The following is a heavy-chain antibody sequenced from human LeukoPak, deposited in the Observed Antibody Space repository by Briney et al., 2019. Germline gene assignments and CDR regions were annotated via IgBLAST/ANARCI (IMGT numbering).Heavy chain of an antibody. D-gene: IGHD4-17*01. J-gene: IGHJ6*02. CDR1: GFTFSSYA. V-gene: IGHV3-23*01. CDR2: ISGSGGST. CDR3: AKDPAVTTAYYYGMDV. Sequence: PGGSLRLSCAASGFTFSSYAMSWVRQAPGKGLEWVSAISGSGGSTYYADSVKGRSTISRDNSKNTLYLQMNSLRAEDTAVYYCAKDPAVTTAYYYGMDVWGQGTTVTVSS.